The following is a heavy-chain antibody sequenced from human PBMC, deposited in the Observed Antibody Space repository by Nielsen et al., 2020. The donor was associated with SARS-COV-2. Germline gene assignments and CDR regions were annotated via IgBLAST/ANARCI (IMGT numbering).Heavy chain of an antibody. V-gene: IGHV3-7*03. D-gene: IGHD6-13*01. J-gene: IGHJ4*02. CDR3: ARVGGSSWYFDN. CDR2: IKQDGTEK. CDR1: GFTLSSYW. Sequence: GGSLRLSCKVSGFTLSSYWMSWVRQAPGKGLEWVANIKQDGTEKYYVDSVKGRFTISRDNAKNSMYLQMNSLRVEDTAVYYCARVGGSSWYFDNWGQGTLVTVSS.